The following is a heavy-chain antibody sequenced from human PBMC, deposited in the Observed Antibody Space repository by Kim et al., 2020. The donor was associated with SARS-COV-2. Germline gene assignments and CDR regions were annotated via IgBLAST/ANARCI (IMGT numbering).Heavy chain of an antibody. CDR2: ISSSGSTI. J-gene: IGHJ6*02. D-gene: IGHD3-3*01. CDR1: GFTFSSYE. CDR3: ARAQYDDFWSGYYAPYYYYGMDV. V-gene: IGHV3-48*03. Sequence: GGSLRLSCAASGFTFSSYEMNWVRQAPGKGLEWVSYISSSGSTIYYADSVKGRFTISRDNAKNSLYLQMNSLRAEDTAVYYCARAQYDDFWSGYYAPYYYYGMDVWGQGTTVTVSS.